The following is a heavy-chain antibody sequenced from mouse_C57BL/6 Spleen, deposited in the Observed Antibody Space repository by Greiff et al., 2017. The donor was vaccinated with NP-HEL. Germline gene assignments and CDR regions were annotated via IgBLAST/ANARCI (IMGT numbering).Heavy chain of an antibody. J-gene: IGHJ1*03. D-gene: IGHD1-1*01. CDR1: GYSITSGYY. V-gene: IGHV3-6*01. Sequence: DVQLQESGPGLVKPSQSLSLTCSVTGYSITSGYYWNWIRQFPGNKLEWMGYISYDGSNNYNPSLKNRISITRDTSKNKFFLKLNSVTTEDTATYYCARDYYGSSYVRYFDVWGTGTTVTVSS. CDR3: ARDYYGSSYVRYFDV. CDR2: ISYDGSN.